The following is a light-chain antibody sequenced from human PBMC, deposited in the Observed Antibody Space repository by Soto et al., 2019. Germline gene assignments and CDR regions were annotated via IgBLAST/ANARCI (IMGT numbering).Light chain of an antibody. CDR2: GAS. Sequence: EIVLTQSPGTLSLSPGERAILSCRASQSVSSSHLAWYQQKPGQAPRLLIYGASSRATGIPDRFSGSGSGTDFTLTISRLEPDDFALYFCQQYGTSPPYTFGQGTKLEIK. V-gene: IGKV3-20*01. J-gene: IGKJ2*01. CDR3: QQYGTSPPYT. CDR1: QSVSSSH.